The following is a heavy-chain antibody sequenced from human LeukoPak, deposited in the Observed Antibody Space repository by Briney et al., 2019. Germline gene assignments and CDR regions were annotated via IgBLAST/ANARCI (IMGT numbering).Heavy chain of an antibody. V-gene: IGHV1-18*01. CDR3: ARTCSGSSCYVIY. D-gene: IGHD2-2*01. J-gene: IGHJ4*02. CDR2: ISGYNGNT. Sequence: ASVKVSCKASGYTFSNYGITWVRQAPGQGLEWMGWISGYNGNTNYAQKFQGRVTMTTETSTSTAYMELRSLRSDDTAVHYCARTCSGSSCYVIYWGQGTLLTVPS. CDR1: GYTFSNYG.